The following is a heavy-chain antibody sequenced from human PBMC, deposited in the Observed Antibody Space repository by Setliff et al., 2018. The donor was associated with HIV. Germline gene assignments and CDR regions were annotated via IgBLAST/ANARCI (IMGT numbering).Heavy chain of an antibody. V-gene: IGHV3-74*01. CDR1: GFTFRNYW. D-gene: IGHD4-4*01. CDR3: VRDITTCWDV. Sequence: GESLKISCAASGFTFRNYWMHWVRQAPGKGLVWVSRIDGDGSGTSYADSVQGRFTISRDNAKDTLYLQMNSLRAEDTAVYYCVRDITTCWDVWGQGTTVTVSS. J-gene: IGHJ6*02. CDR2: IDGDGSGT.